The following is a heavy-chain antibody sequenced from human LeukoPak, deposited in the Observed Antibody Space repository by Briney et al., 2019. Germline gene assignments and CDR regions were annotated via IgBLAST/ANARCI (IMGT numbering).Heavy chain of an antibody. CDR1: GGSISSYY. V-gene: IGHV4-4*07. D-gene: IGHD2-2*02. CDR2: IYTSGST. Sequence: TSETLSLTCTVSGGSISSYYWSWIRQPAGKGLEWIGRIYTSGSTNYNPSLKSRVTMSVDTPKNQFSLKLSSVTAADTAVYYCARVYCSSTSCYTGFDYWGQGTLVTVSS. CDR3: ARVYCSSTSCYTGFDY. J-gene: IGHJ4*02.